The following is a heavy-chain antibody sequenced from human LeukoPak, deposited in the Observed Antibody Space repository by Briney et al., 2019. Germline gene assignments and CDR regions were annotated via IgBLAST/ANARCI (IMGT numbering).Heavy chain of an antibody. V-gene: IGHV3-30*02. D-gene: IGHD6-13*01. CDR2: IRYDGSNK. J-gene: IGHJ5*02. Sequence: GGSLRLSCAASGFTFSSYGMHWVRQAPGKGLEWVAFIRYDGSNKYYADSVKGRFTISRDNSKNTLYLQMNSLRAEDTAVYYCAKDHSSSWYSWFDPWGQGTLVTVSS. CDR3: AKDHSSSWYSWFDP. CDR1: GFTFSSYG.